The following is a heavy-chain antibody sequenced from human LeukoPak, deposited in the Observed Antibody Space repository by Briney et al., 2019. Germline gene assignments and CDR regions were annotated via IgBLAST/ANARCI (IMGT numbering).Heavy chain of an antibody. J-gene: IGHJ4*02. Sequence: GGSLRLSCAASGFTFDDYAMPWVRQAPGKGLEWVSGISWNSGSIGYADSVKGRFTISRDNAKNSLYLQMNSLRAEDTALYYCAKGVDTAMVNFDYWGQGTLVTVSS. CDR2: ISWNSGSI. CDR3: AKGVDTAMVNFDY. CDR1: GFTFDDYA. V-gene: IGHV3-9*01. D-gene: IGHD5-18*01.